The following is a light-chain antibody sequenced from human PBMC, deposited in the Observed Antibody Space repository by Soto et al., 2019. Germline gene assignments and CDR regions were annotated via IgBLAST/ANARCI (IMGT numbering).Light chain of an antibody. CDR2: DAS. CDR1: QSVSSY. J-gene: IGKJ4*01. Sequence: VLTQSPATLSLSPGERATLSCRASQSVSSYLAWYQQKPGQAPRLLIYDASNRATGIPARFSGSGSGTDFTLTISSLEPEDFAVYYCQQRSNWLTFGGGTKVDIK. V-gene: IGKV3-11*01. CDR3: QQRSNWLT.